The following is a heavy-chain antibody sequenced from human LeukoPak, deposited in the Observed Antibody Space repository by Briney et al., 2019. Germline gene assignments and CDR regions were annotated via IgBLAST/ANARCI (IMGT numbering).Heavy chain of an antibody. Sequence: SETLSLTCTVSGGSISSYYWSWIRQPPGKGLEWIGYIYYSGSTNYNPSLKSRVTISVDTSKNQFSLKLSSVTAADTAVYYCAREYIAVAGTSFDPWGQGTLVTVSS. D-gene: IGHD6-19*01. CDR2: IYYSGST. V-gene: IGHV4-59*01. CDR1: GGSISSYY. J-gene: IGHJ5*02. CDR3: AREYIAVAGTSFDP.